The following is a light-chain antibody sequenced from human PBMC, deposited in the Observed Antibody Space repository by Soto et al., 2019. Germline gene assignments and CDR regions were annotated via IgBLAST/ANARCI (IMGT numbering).Light chain of an antibody. CDR1: SSNLGAGYD. V-gene: IGLV1-40*01. J-gene: IGLJ3*02. CDR2: GNK. Sequence: QSVLTQPPSVSGAPGQRVTISCTGNSSNLGAGYDVHWYQQLPGAAPKLVIFGNKNRPSGVPERSSGSKSGTSASLAITGLKSEEEANFSCHAYDDSLAASVFGGGTKL. CDR3: HAYDDSLAASV.